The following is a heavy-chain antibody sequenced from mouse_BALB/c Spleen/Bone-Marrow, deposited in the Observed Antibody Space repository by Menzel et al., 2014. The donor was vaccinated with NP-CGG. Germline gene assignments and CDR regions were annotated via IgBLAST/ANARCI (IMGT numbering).Heavy chain of an antibody. CDR2: IWAGGST. J-gene: IGHJ4*01. D-gene: IGHD1-1*01. CDR1: GFSLTSYG. V-gene: IGHV2-9*02. CDR3: ARDYGSSYYAMDY. Sequence: QVQLQQSGPGLVAPSQSLSITCTVSGFSLTSYGVHWVRQPPGKGLEWLGVIWAGGSTNYNSALMSRLSISEDNSKSQVFLKMNSLQTDDTAMYYCARDYGSSYYAMDYWGQGTSVTVSS.